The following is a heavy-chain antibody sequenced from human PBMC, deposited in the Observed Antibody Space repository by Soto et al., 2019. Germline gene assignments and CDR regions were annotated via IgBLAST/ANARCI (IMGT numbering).Heavy chain of an antibody. Sequence: EVQLVESGGGLVQPGGSLRLSCVASGFTFSSHWMHWVRRTPGTGLACVARIKSDATYRDYGDVVQGRFTISRDNAKNTLYLHMNTLGADDTAVYYCGRDSGAYNLDYWGQGTQVTVSS. J-gene: IGHJ4*02. D-gene: IGHD6-25*01. CDR2: IKSDATYR. CDR1: GFTFSSHW. V-gene: IGHV3-74*01. CDR3: GRDSGAYNLDY.